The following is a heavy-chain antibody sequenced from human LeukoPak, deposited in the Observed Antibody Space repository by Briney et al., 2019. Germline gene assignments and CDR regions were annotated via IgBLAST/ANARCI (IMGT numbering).Heavy chain of an antibody. CDR3: ARLDGYCSGGSCYSVSFVDP. V-gene: IGHV4-39*01. CDR1: GGSISSSNYY. D-gene: IGHD2-15*01. CDR2: IYYSRTT. Sequence: PSETLSLTCTVSGGSISSSNYYWGWLRQPPGQGLEWVGSIYYSRTTYYNPSIKSRVTISEDTSKNQFSLKLSSVTAADTAVYYCARLDGYCSGGSCYSVSFVDPWGQGTLVTVSS. J-gene: IGHJ5*02.